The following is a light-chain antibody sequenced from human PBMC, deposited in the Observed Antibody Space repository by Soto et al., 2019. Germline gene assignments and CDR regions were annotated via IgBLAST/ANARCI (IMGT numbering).Light chain of an antibody. Sequence: QSVLTQPRSVSGPPGQSVTISCTGTSSDVGGYNYVSWYQQHPGKAPKLMIYDVSKRPSGVPDRFSGSKSGNTASLTISGLQAEDEADYYCCSYAGSYTFGYVFGTGTRSPS. CDR2: DVS. V-gene: IGLV2-11*01. J-gene: IGLJ1*01. CDR1: SSDVGGYNY. CDR3: CSYAGSYTFGYV.